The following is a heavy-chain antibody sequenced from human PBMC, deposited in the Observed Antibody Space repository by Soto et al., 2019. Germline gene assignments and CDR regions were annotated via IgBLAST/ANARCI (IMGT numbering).Heavy chain of an antibody. J-gene: IGHJ5*02. V-gene: IGHV4-34*01. CDR3: ARQGSSSSESWFDP. D-gene: IGHD6-6*01. CDR1: GGSFSGYY. CDR2: INHSGST. Sequence: SETLSLTCAVYGGSFSGYYWSWIRQPPGKGLEWIGEINHSGSTNYNPSLKSRVTISVDTSKNQFSLKLSSVTAADTAVYYCARQGSSSSESWFDPWGQGTLVTVSS.